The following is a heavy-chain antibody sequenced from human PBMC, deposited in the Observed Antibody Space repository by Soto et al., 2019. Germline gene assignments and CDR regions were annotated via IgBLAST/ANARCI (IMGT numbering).Heavy chain of an antibody. D-gene: IGHD2-2*02. J-gene: IGHJ4*02. CDR2: IKQDGSEK. V-gene: IGHV3-7*03. CDR1: GFTFSSYW. CDR3: ARDSSVVVPAAIGVNFDY. Sequence: EVQLVESGGGLVQPGGSLRLSCAASGFTFSSYWMSWVRQAPGKGLEWVANIKQDGSEKYYVDSVKGRFTISRDNAKNSLYLQMNSLRAEDTAVYYCARDSSVVVPAAIGVNFDYWGQGTLVTVSS.